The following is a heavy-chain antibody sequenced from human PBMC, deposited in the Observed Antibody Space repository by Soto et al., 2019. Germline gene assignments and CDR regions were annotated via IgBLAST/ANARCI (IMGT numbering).Heavy chain of an antibody. CDR1: GGSISSSSYY. V-gene: IGHV4-39*01. J-gene: IGHJ4*02. D-gene: IGHD5-18*01. CDR2: IYYSGST. CDR3: ASLRGYSYGPD. Sequence: QLQLQESGPGLVKPSETLSLTCTVSGGSISSSSYYWGWIRQPPGKGLEWIGSIYYSGSTYYNPSLKSRVTISVDTSKNQFSLKLSSVTAADTAVYYCASLRGYSYGPDWGQGTLVTVSS.